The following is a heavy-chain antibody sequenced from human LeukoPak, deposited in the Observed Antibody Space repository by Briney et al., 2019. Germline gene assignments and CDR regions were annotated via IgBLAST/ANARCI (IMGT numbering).Heavy chain of an antibody. V-gene: IGHV3-74*03. CDR1: GFSFSRHW. CDR2: ISDDGTYT. Sequence: GGSLRLSCAASGFSFSRHWMHWVRQAPGKGLVWGSRISDDGTYTANVDAVEGRFTISRAQVRNTLYMHMNSLTAEHTAVSSCETAVWYYSASGSYCLFDHWGQGTLVTVSS. CDR3: ETAVWYYSASGSYCLFDH. J-gene: IGHJ4*02. D-gene: IGHD3-10*01.